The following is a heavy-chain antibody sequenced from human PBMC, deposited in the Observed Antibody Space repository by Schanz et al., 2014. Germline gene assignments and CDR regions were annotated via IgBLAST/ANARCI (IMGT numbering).Heavy chain of an antibody. D-gene: IGHD5-12*01. Sequence: PLAQSFAEAKKPLSSLPFSCKASGRTFSTYPINWLRQAPGQGLEWMGRIIPIHGIVNYAQRFQDRVRITADKSTSTAYMELSSLRSDDTAVYYCARGGGPEDVFDIWGQGTILTVSS. V-gene: IGHV1-69*09. CDR1: GRTFSTYP. CDR2: IIPIHGIV. CDR3: ARGGGPEDVFDI. J-gene: IGHJ3*02.